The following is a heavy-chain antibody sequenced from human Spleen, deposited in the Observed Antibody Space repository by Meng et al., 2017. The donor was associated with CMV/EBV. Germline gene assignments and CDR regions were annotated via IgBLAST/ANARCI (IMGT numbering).Heavy chain of an antibody. CDR3: ARGSGGWDSWDY. V-gene: IGHV1-18*04. J-gene: IGHJ4*02. D-gene: IGHD3-10*01. Sequence: ASVKVSCKASGYTFTAYYMYWVRQAPGQGLEWMGWISAYNGNTNYAQKLQGRVTMTTDTSTSTAYMELRSPRTDDTAVYYCARGSGGWDSWDYWGQGSLVTVSS. CDR2: ISAYNGNT. CDR1: GYTFTAYY.